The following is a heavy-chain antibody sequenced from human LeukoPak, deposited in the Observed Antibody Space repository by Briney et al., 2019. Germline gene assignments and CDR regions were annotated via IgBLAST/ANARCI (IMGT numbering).Heavy chain of an antibody. D-gene: IGHD3-10*01. J-gene: IGHJ6*02. CDR1: GDRVSSNSAA. V-gene: IGHV6-1*01. Sequence: SQTLSLTCAISGDRVSSNSAAWNWIRQSPSRGLEWLGRTYYRSKWYNDYAVSVKSRITINPDTSKNQFSLQLNSVTPEDTAVYYCARVVQAADYYYYGMDVWGQGTTVTVSS. CDR2: TYYRSKWYN. CDR3: ARVVQAADYYYYGMDV.